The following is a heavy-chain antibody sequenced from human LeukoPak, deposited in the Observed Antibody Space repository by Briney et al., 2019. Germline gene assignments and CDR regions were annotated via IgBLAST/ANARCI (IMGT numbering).Heavy chain of an antibody. CDR1: GFSFTTYW. D-gene: IGHD6-6*01. J-gene: IGHJ4*02. CDR3: AKDRGSSSPDFDY. V-gene: IGHV3-23*01. Sequence: PGGSLRLSCAATGFSFTTYWMSWVRQAPGKGLEWVSAISGSGGSTYYTDSVKGRFTISRDNSKNTLYLQMNSLRAEDTAVYYCAKDRGSSSPDFDYWGQGTLVTVSS. CDR2: ISGSGGST.